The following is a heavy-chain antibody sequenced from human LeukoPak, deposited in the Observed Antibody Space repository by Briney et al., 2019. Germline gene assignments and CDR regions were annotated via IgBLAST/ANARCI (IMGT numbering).Heavy chain of an antibody. V-gene: IGHV4-59*01. CDR2: IDHGGST. D-gene: IGHD4-17*01. CDR3: ARLKATVSIHAYFDS. J-gene: IGHJ4*02. CDR1: GGSFSSYY. Sequence: SETLSLTCTVSGGSFSSYYWTWIRQPPGKGLEWIGYIDHGGSTNYNPSLRSRVSISSDTSKIQFSLELTSVTGADTAVYYCARLKATVSIHAYFDSWGQGTLVTVSS.